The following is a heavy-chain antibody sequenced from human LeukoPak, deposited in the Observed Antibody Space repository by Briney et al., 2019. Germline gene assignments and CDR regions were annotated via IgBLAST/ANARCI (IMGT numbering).Heavy chain of an antibody. CDR3: ARDRTTMVQGVIY. CDR2: IWYDESNN. V-gene: IGHV3-33*01. CDR1: GFTFSSYG. D-gene: IGHD3-10*01. J-gene: IGHJ4*02. Sequence: GGSLRLSCAASGFTFSSYGMHWVRQAPGKGLEWVSVIWYDESNNYYADSGKGRFTISRDNSKNTLYLQMNSLRAEDTAGYYCARDRTTMVQGVIYWGQGTLVTVSS.